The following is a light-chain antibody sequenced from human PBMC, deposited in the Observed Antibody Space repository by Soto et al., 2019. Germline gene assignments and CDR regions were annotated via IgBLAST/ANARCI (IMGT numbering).Light chain of an antibody. V-gene: IGLV2-14*01. CDR3: SSYTTSNTYV. CDR2: EVT. J-gene: IGLJ1*01. Sequence: QSVLTQPPSVSAAPGQRVTISCSVSSSNIGGYNYVSWYQQHPGKAPKLMIYEVTNRPSGVSNRFSGSKSGDTASLTISGLQAEDEADYYCSSYTTSNTYVFGTGTKVTVL. CDR1: SSNIGGYNY.